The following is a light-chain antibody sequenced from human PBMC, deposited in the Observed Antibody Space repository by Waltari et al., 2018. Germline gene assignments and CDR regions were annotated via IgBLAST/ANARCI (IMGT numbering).Light chain of an antibody. CDR1: SGSGSSASY. V-gene: IGLV8-61*01. Sequence: QTVVTQEPSLSVSPGGTVTLTCDLSSGSGSSASYATWYQQTPCQAPRTLVYKATSRSSGVPDRFSGSILGNKAALTITGAQADDESDYYCSLYTGSGIWVFGGGTKLTVL. CDR3: SLYTGSGIWV. J-gene: IGLJ3*02. CDR2: KAT.